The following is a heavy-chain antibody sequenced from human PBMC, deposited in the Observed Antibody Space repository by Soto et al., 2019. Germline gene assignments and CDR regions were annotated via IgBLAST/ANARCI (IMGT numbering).Heavy chain of an antibody. V-gene: IGHV4-31*03. CDR2: IYYSGST. J-gene: IGHJ5*02. Sequence: QVQLQESGPGLVKPSQTLSLTCTVSGGSISSGGYYWSWIRQHPGKGLEWIGYIYYSGSTYYNPSLKGRVTIAVDTSKNQFSLKLRSVTAADTAVYYCAIGVYAPPGSWFDPWGQGTLVTVSS. CDR1: GGSISSGGYY. D-gene: IGHD2-8*01. CDR3: AIGVYAPPGSWFDP.